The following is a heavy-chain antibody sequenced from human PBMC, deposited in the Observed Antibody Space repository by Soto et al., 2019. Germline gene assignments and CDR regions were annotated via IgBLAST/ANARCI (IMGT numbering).Heavy chain of an antibody. V-gene: IGHV5-51*01. CDR2: IYPGDSDI. J-gene: IGHJ4*02. CDR1: GYTFTSNW. CDR3: ARLQFYDGFRISDY. Sequence: GESLKISCKGSGYTFTSNWIAWVRQMPGEGLERMGIIYPGDSDIRYSPSFEGQVTISADKSISTAYLQWSSLKASDTAVYFCARLQFYDGFRISDYWGQGTLVTVSS. D-gene: IGHD3-10*01.